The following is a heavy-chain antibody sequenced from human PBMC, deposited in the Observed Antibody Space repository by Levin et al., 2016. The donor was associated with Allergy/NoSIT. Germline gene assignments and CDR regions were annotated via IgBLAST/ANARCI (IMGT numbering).Heavy chain of an antibody. V-gene: IGHV3-66*01. J-gene: IGHJ4*02. CDR1: GFTVSSNY. D-gene: IGHD4-17*01. CDR2: MFSGGST. CDR3: EIAVTTTPPVFDY. Sequence: GESLKISCAASGFTVSSNYMSWVRQAPGKGLEWVSAMFSGGSTYYADSVKGRFTISRDNSKNTMYLQMKSLRAEDTAVYYCEIAVTTTPPVFDYWGQGALVTVSS.